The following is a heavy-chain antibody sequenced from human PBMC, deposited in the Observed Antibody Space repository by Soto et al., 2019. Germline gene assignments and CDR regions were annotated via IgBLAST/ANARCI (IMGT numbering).Heavy chain of an antibody. D-gene: IGHD6-13*01. J-gene: IGHJ4*02. CDR3: ARGPLPAAATHLDY. V-gene: IGHV3-33*01. CDR1: GFTFSSYG. Sequence: GGSLRLSCAASGFTFSSYGMHWVRQAPGKGLQWVAVIWYDRSNKYYADSVKGRFTISRDNSKNTLYLQMNSLRAEDTAVYYCARGPLPAAATHLDYWGQGTLVTVSS. CDR2: IWYDRSNK.